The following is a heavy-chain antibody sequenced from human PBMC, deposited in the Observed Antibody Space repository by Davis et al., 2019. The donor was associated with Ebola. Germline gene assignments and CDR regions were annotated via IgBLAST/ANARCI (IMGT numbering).Heavy chain of an antibody. Sequence: GESLKISCAASGFTFSSYAMHWVRQAPGKGLEWVAVISYDGSNKYYADSVKGRFTISRDNSKNTLYLQMNSLRAEDTAVYYCARSGMTRGYYFDYWGQGTLVTVSS. V-gene: IGHV3-30-3*01. D-gene: IGHD4-11*01. CDR1: GFTFSSYA. CDR2: ISYDGSNK. CDR3: ARSGMTRGYYFDY. J-gene: IGHJ4*02.